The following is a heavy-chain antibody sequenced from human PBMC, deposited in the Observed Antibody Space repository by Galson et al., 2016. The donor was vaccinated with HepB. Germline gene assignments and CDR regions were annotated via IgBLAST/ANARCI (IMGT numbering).Heavy chain of an antibody. CDR2: IWNDGSNR. J-gene: IGHJ4*02. Sequence: SLRLSCAASGFTFSNNGMHWVRQAPGKGLEWVALIWNDGSNRYYADSVKGRFTISRDNYKNTLCLQMNSLRAEDTAVYYCAREGVGIAVAATAFDYWGQGTLVTVSS. D-gene: IGHD6-19*01. CDR3: AREGVGIAVAATAFDY. CDR1: GFTFSNNG. V-gene: IGHV3-33*01.